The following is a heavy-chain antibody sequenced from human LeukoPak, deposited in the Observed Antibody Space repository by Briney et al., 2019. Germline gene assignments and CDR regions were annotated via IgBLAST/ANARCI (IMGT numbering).Heavy chain of an antibody. J-gene: IGHJ4*02. CDR2: IYTSGSI. CDR3: VRGFDYGFYD. D-gene: IGHD4-17*01. Sequence: SETLSLTCSVSGGSISSFYWSWIRQPAGKGLEYIGHIYTSGSINYNPSLKSRVTMSVDTSRNQFFLNLSSVTAADTAVYYCVRGFDYGFYDWGQGTLVTVSS. CDR1: GGSISSFY. V-gene: IGHV4-4*07.